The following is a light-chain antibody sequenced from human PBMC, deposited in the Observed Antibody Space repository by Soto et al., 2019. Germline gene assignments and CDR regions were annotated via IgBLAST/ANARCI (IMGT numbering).Light chain of an antibody. J-gene: IGLJ2*01. Sequence: QSALTQPASVSGSPGQSITISCSGTSTDVGHPYNYVSWYQQYPGKAPKLLIFGVSNRPSGISGRFSGSKSGNTASLTISGLQPEDEADYYCMSYIASTTTHWILGGGTKVTV. V-gene: IGLV2-14*03. CDR3: MSYIASTTTHWI. CDR1: STDVGHPYNY. CDR2: GVS.